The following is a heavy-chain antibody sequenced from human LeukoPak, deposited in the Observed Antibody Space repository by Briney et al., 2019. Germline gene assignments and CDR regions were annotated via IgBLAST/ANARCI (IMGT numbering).Heavy chain of an antibody. CDR2: ISRSSSYI. Sequence: PGGSLRHSCAASGFTFSSYSMNWVRQAPGKGLEWVSSISRSSSYIYYADSMKGRFTMSRDNAKNSLYLQMNSLRAEDTAVYYCVRGADNGGCCTNGVCRIIDYWGQGTLVTVSS. J-gene: IGHJ4*02. D-gene: IGHD2-8*01. V-gene: IGHV3-21*01. CDR1: GFTFSSYS. CDR3: VRGADNGGCCTNGVCRIIDY.